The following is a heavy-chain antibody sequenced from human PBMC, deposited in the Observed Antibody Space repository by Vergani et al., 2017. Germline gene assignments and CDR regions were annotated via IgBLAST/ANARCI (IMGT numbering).Heavy chain of an antibody. Sequence: QVQLQESGPGLVKPSETLSLTCTVSGGSISSYYWSWIRQPPGKGLEWIGYIYYSGSTNYNPSLKSRVTISVDTSKNQFSRKLSSVTAADTAVYYCARRGGWEQPFDYWGQGTLVTVSS. CDR3: ARRGGWEQPFDY. CDR2: IYYSGST. D-gene: IGHD1-26*01. V-gene: IGHV4-59*08. J-gene: IGHJ4*02. CDR1: GGSISSYY.